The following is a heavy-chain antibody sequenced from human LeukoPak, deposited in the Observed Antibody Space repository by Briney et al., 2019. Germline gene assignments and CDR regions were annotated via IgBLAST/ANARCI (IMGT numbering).Heavy chain of an antibody. J-gene: IGHJ4*02. Sequence: GGSLRPSCAASGFTFSSYSMNWVRQAPGKGLVWASRINSDGSDASYADSVKGRFTISSDIAKNTLYLQISSLRAEDTALYYCARDLRYYYDSSGYPDYWGQGTLVTVSS. CDR2: INSDGSDA. V-gene: IGHV3-74*01. D-gene: IGHD3-22*01. CDR3: ARDLRYYYDSSGYPDY. CDR1: GFTFSSYS.